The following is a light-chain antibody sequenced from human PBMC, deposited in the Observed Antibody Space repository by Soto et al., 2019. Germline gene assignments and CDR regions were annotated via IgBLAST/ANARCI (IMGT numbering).Light chain of an antibody. CDR1: QSISSR. CDR2: KAS. J-gene: IGKJ1*01. V-gene: IGKV1-5*03. CDR3: QQYNSYSAT. Sequence: DIQMTQSPSPLSASVGDRVTITCRASQSISSRLAWYQQKPGKAPKLLIYKASSLESGVPSRFSGSGSGTEVTLTISSLQPDDFATYYCQQYNSYSATVGQGTKVEIK.